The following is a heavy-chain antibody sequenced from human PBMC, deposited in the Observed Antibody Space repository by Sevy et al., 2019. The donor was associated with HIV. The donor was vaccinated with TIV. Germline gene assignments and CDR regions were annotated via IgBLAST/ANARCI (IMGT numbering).Heavy chain of an antibody. D-gene: IGHD2-8*01. J-gene: IGHJ4*02. CDR2: FSFGCGRI. CDR3: AREGCTQPHDY. V-gene: IGHV3-23*01. CDR1: GFTFAKYS. Sequence: GGSLRLSCAASGFTFAKYSMSWVRQAPGKGLEWVSTFSFGCGRINYADSVKGRFTISRDDSKNTLFLQMNRLRAEDRATYFCAREGCTQPHDYWGQGTLVTVSS.